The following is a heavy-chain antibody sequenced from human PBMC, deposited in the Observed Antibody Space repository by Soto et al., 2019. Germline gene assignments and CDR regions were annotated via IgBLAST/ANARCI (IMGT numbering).Heavy chain of an antibody. CDR1: GFTFSSYS. D-gene: IGHD3-3*01. CDR2: ISSSSSYI. Sequence: GSLRLSCAASGFTFSSYSMNWVRQAPGKGLEWVSSISSSSSYIYYADSVKGRFTIPRDNAKNSLYLQMNSLRAEDTAVYYCARDSPFWSGYYSFDYWGQGTLVTVSS. V-gene: IGHV3-21*01. CDR3: ARDSPFWSGYYSFDY. J-gene: IGHJ4*02.